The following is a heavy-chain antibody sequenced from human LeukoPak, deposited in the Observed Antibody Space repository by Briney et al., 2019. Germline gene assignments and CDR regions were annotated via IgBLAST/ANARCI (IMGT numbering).Heavy chain of an antibody. D-gene: IGHD3-10*01. CDR1: GGPICRYY. V-gene: IGHV4-59*01. J-gene: IGHJ3*02. Sequence: PSETLSLTCTVSGGPICRYYWSWIRRPPGKGLEWIGYIDDSGNTNYNPSLKSQVTISVDKSKNQFSLKLSFVTAADTAMYYCARSDYHNSGSHTVFDAFDIWGQGTRVTVSS. CDR3: ARSDYHNSGSHTVFDAFDI. CDR2: IDDSGNT.